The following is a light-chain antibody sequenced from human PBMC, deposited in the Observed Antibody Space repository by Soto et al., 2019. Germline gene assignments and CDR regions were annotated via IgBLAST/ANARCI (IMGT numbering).Light chain of an antibody. Sequence: QSVLTQPASVSGSPGQSITISCTGTNSDVGGFDFVSWYQHHPGKAPKLMIYEVTNRPSGVSDRFSGSKSGSTASLTISGLQDEDEADYYCSSYSTSSTLYVFGTGTKVTVL. V-gene: IGLV2-14*01. CDR3: SSYSTSSTLYV. CDR2: EVT. CDR1: NSDVGGFDF. J-gene: IGLJ1*01.